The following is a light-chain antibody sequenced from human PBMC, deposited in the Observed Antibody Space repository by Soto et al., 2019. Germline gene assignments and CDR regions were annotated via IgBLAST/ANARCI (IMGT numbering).Light chain of an antibody. V-gene: IGKV1-39*01. CDR2: GTS. CDR3: QESHTFLWGT. J-gene: IGKJ1*01. CDR1: QTISNS. Sequence: DIQMTQSPSSLSASVGDRVTITCRASQTISNSLNWYQQRPGKAPNLLIYGTSTLQGGVPSRFSGSGSGTDFTLTISSLQPEDSATDFCQESHTFLWGTFGQGTKV.